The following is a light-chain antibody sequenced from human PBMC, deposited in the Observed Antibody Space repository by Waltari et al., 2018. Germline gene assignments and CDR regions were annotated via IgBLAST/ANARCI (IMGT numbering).Light chain of an antibody. Sequence: DIQMTQSPSTLSASVGDRVTITCRASQTIGNWLAWYQQKPGNAPKLLIYKASSLQSGVPSRFSGSGSGTEFTLTISSLQPDDFATYYCQQYNSYSFTFGPGTTVDIK. CDR1: QTIGNW. V-gene: IGKV1-5*03. CDR2: KAS. CDR3: QQYNSYSFT. J-gene: IGKJ3*01.